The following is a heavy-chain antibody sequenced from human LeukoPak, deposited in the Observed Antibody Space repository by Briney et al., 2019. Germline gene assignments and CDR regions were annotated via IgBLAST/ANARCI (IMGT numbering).Heavy chain of an antibody. CDR1: GGTFSSYA. D-gene: IGHD5-24*01. Sequence: GASVKVSCKASGGTFSSYAISWVRQAPGQGLEWMGGIIPIFGTANYAQKFQGRVTITADESTSTAYMELSSLRSEDTAVYYCARTPQVEMAGRNYFVYWGQGTLVTVSS. CDR3: ARTPQVEMAGRNYFVY. J-gene: IGHJ4*02. CDR2: IIPIFGTA. V-gene: IGHV1-69*01.